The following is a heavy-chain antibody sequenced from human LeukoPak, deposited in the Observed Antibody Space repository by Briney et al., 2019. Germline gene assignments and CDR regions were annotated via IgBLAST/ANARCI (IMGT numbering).Heavy chain of an antibody. CDR1: GYSISSGYY. CDR2: IDHSGST. V-gene: IGHV4-38-2*01. J-gene: IGHJ5*02. D-gene: IGHD2-2*02. CDR3: ARLDCSSTSCYTGMAWFDP. Sequence: SETLSLTCAVSGYSISSGYYWGWIRQPPGKGLEWIGSIDHSGSTYYNPSLKSRVTISVDTSKNQFSLKLSSVTAADTAVYYCARLDCSSTSCYTGMAWFDPWGQGTLVTVSS.